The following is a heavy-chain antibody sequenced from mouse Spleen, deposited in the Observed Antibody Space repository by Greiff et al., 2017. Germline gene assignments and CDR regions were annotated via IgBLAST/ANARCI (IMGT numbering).Heavy chain of an antibody. CDR3: ARSTTVVARDGYFDV. CDR2: IDPSDSYT. J-gene: IGHJ1*01. CDR1: GYTFTSYW. Sequence: QVQLQQPGAELVKPGASVKLSCKASGYTFTSYWMQWVKQRPGQGLEWIGEIDPSDSYTNYNQKFKGKATLTVDTSSSTAYMQLSSLTSEDSAVYYCARSTTVVARDGYFDVWGAGTTVTVSS. V-gene: IGHV1-50*01. D-gene: IGHD1-1*01.